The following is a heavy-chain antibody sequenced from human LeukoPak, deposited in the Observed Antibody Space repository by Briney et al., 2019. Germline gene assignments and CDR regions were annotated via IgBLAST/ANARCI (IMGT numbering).Heavy chain of an antibody. CDR1: GGSISSYY. J-gene: IGHJ5*02. CDR2: IYYSGST. Sequence: PSETLSLTCTVSGGSISSYYWSRIRQPPGKGLEWIGYIYYSGSTYYNPSLKSRVTISVDTSKNQFSLKLSSVTAADTAVYYCARDFTSSRGHWFDPWGQGTLVTVSS. D-gene: IGHD2-2*01. V-gene: IGHV4-59*12. CDR3: ARDFTSSRGHWFDP.